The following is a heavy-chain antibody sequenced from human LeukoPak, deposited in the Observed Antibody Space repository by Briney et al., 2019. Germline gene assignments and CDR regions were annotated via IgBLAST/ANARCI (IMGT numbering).Heavy chain of an antibody. Sequence: PSETLSLTCAVYGGSFSGYYWSWIRQPPGKGLEWIGYIYYSGSTNYNPSLKSRVTISVDTSKNQFSLKLSSVTAADTAVYYCARLRYDSSGFDYWGQGTLVTVSS. J-gene: IGHJ4*02. CDR1: GGSFSGYY. D-gene: IGHD3-22*01. V-gene: IGHV4-59*08. CDR3: ARLRYDSSGFDY. CDR2: IYYSGST.